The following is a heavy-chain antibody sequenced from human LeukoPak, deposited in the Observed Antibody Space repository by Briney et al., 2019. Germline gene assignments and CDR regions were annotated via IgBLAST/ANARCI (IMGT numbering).Heavy chain of an antibody. J-gene: IGHJ4*02. CDR2: INPNSGGT. Sequence: GASVKVSCKPSGYTFTYYYMHCVPQAPGQGLECMGWINPNSGGTNYAQKFQGRVTMTRDTSISTAYMELSRLRSDDTAVYYCATGRWGVDYWGQGTLVTVSS. CDR3: ATGRWGVDY. V-gene: IGHV1-2*02. CDR1: GYTFTYYY. D-gene: IGHD3-16*01.